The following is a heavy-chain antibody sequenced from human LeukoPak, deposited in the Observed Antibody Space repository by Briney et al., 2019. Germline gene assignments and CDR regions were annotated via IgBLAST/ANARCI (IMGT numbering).Heavy chain of an antibody. D-gene: IGHD1-14*01. V-gene: IGHV3-48*01. CDR2: ISSSSGTI. Sequence: GGSLRLSCAASGFTFSSYSMNWVRQAPGKGLEWVSYISSSSGTIYYADSVKGRFTISRDNAKNSLYLQMNSLRAEDTAVYYCARVPVSDGDYWGQGTLVTVSS. J-gene: IGHJ4*02. CDR3: ARVPVSDGDY. CDR1: GFTFSSYS.